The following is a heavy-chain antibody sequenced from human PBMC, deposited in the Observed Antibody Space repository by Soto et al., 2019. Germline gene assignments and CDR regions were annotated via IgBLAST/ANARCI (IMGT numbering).Heavy chain of an antibody. CDR3: ATVGYCSSTSCQTRYYYYGMDV. J-gene: IGHJ6*02. D-gene: IGHD2-2*03. Sequence: GGSLRLSCAASGFTFSSYSMNWVRQAPGKGLEWVSSISSSSSYIYYADPVKGRFTISRDNAKNSLYLQMNSLRAEDTAVYYCATVGYCSSTSCQTRYYYYGMDVWGQGTTVTVSS. CDR1: GFTFSSYS. V-gene: IGHV3-21*04. CDR2: ISSSSSYI.